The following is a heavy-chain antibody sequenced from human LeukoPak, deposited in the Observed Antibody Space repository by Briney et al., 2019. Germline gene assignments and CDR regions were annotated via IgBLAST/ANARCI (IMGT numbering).Heavy chain of an antibody. CDR2: MYTSGTT. CDR1: GDSISSGAYY. D-gene: IGHD6-19*01. CDR3: SREITVAGTLDH. V-gene: IGHV4-31*03. Sequence: SQTLSLTCTVSGDSISSGAYYWSWIRQHPGKGLEWIGYMYTSGTTYYNPSLKSRVTISIDTSKNQFSLKLSSVTAADTAMYYCSREITVAGTLDHWGQGTLVTVSS. J-gene: IGHJ5*02.